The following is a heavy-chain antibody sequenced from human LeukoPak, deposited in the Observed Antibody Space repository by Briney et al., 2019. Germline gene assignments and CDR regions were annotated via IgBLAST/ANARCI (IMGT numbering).Heavy chain of an antibody. D-gene: IGHD6-13*01. Sequence: SETLSLTCAVYGGSFSGYYWSWIRQPPGKGLEWIGEINHSGSTNYNPSLKSRVTISVDTSKNQFSLKLSSVTAADTAVYYCARGAGIAAAGPFDYWGQGTLVNVSS. CDR3: ARGAGIAAAGPFDY. CDR1: GGSFSGYY. V-gene: IGHV4-34*01. J-gene: IGHJ4*02. CDR2: INHSGST.